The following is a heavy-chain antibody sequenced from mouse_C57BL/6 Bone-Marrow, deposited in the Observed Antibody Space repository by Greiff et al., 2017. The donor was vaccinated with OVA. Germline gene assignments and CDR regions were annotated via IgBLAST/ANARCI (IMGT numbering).Heavy chain of an antibody. D-gene: IGHD2-3*01. CDR3: ARHGGRGDDGYYDY. CDR2: IYPGSGST. Sequence: QVQLQQPGAELVKPGASVKMSCKASGYTFTSYWITWVKQRPGQGLEWIGDIYPGSGSTNYNEKFKSKATLTVDTSSSTAYMQLSSLTSEDSAVYYCARHGGRGDDGYYDYWGQGTTLTVSS. CDR1: GYTFTSYW. V-gene: IGHV1-55*01. J-gene: IGHJ2*01.